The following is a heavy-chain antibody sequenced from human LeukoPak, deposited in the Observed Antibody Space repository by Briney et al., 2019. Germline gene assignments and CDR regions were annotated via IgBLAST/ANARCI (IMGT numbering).Heavy chain of an antibody. D-gene: IGHD6-13*01. CDR2: IYYSGST. V-gene: IGHV4-39*02. J-gene: IGHJ4*02. CDR3: ARDSSSWYGPKPLDY. CDR1: GGSISSSSYY. Sequence: NSSETLSLTCTVSGGSISSSSYYWGWIRQPPGKGLEWIGSIYYSGSTYYNPSLKSRVTISVDTSKNQFSLKLSSVTAADTAVYYCARDSSSWYGPKPLDYWGQGTLVTVSS.